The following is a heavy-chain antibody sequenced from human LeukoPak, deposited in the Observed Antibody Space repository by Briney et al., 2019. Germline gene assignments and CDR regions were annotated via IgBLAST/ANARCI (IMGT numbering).Heavy chain of an antibody. V-gene: IGHV3-33*01. D-gene: IGHD6-13*01. J-gene: IGHJ1*01. CDR3: ARGEYSSSWHSEYFQH. CDR1: GFTFSSYG. CDR2: IWFDGSNQ. Sequence: VGSLRLSCAASGFTFSSYGMHWVRQAPGKGLEWVAIIWFDGSNQYYADSVKGRLTISRDNPKDTLYLQMNSLRVEDTAVYYCARGEYSSSWHSEYFQHWGQGTLVTVSS.